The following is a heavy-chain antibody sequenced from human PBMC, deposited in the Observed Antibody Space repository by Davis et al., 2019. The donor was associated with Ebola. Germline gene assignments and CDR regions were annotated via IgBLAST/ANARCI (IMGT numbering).Heavy chain of an antibody. CDR2: IYYSGST. CDR1: GGSITNYY. V-gene: IGHV4-59*08. CDR3: VRHTDNDWFDP. D-gene: IGHD5-24*01. Sequence: SETLSLTCTVSGGSITNYYWSWIRQPPGKGLEGIGDIYYSGSTYYNPSLKSRVTISIDTSENQFSLRLTSVTAADTAVYNCVRHTDNDWFDPWGQGTLVTVSS. J-gene: IGHJ5*02.